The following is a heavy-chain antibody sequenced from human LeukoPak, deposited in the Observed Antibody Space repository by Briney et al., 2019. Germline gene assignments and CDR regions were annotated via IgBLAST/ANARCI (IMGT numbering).Heavy chain of an antibody. D-gene: IGHD3-22*01. Sequence: SETLSLTCTVSGGSISSGDYDWSWIRQPPGKGLEWIGYIYYSGSTYYNPSLKSRVTISVDTSKNQFSLKLSSVTAADTAVYYCARCHYDSSGTLDYWGQGTLVTVSS. J-gene: IGHJ4*02. CDR1: GGSISSGDYD. CDR3: ARCHYDSSGTLDY. CDR2: IYYSGST. V-gene: IGHV4-30-4*01.